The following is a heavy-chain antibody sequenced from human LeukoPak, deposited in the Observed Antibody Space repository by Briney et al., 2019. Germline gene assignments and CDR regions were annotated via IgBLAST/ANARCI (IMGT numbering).Heavy chain of an antibody. Sequence: GGSLRLSCAASGFSFSSHGMSWVRQAPGKGLEWVSYISSSGSTIYYADSVKGRFTISRDNAKNSLYLQMNSLRAEDTAVYYCAKGYGLFTSLDYWGQGTLVTVSS. CDR1: GFSFSSHG. J-gene: IGHJ4*02. D-gene: IGHD5/OR15-5a*01. CDR3: AKGYGLFTSLDY. V-gene: IGHV3-48*04. CDR2: ISSSGSTI.